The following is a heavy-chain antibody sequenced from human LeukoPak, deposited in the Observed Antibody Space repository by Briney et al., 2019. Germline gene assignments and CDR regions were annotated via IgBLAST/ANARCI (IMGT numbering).Heavy chain of an antibody. J-gene: IGHJ4*02. V-gene: IGHV4-4*07. CDR1: GGSISSYY. CDR2: IDTSGST. CDR3: ARSRGHFWSGSYYFDY. D-gene: IGHD3-3*02. Sequence: SETLSLTCTVSGGSISSYYWSWIRQPAGKGLEWIGRIDTSGSTNYNPSLKSRVTMSVDTSKNQFSLKLSSVTAADTAVYYCARSRGHFWSGSYYFDYWGQGTLVTVSS.